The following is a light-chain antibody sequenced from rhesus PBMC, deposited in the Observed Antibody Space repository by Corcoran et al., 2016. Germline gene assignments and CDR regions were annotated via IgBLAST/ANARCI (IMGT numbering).Light chain of an antibody. CDR3: QQYSNWYS. CDR2: GAS. V-gene: IGKV3-42*03. Sequence: EIVMTQSPATLSLSPGERATLSCRASQSVSSSLAWYQQKPGQAPRHLIYGASSRATGIPDRFRGSGSVTEFTLTISSLEAEDFAVYYCQQYSNWYSFGQGTKVEIK. CDR1: QSVSSS. J-gene: IGKJ2*01.